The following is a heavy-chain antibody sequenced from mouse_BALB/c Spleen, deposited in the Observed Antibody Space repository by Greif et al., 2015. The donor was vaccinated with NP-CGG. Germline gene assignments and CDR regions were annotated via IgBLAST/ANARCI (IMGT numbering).Heavy chain of an antibody. J-gene: IGHJ2*01. CDR2: IWSGGGT. CDR1: GFSLTSYG. Sequence: VKLMESGPGLVQPSQSLSITCTVSGFSLTSYGVHWVRQSPGKGLEWLGVIWSGGGTDYNAAFISRLSISKDNSKSXVFFKMNSLQANDTTIYYCASYGNWGQGTTLTVSS. CDR3: ASYGN. D-gene: IGHD2-1*01. V-gene: IGHV2-2*02.